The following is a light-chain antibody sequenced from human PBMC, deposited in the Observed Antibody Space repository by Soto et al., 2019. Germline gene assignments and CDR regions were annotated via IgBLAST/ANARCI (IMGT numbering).Light chain of an antibody. CDR3: HQYHSSPWT. J-gene: IGKJ1*01. CDR2: WAS. Sequence: DIVMTQSPDSLAVSLGERATINCKSSQSVLYSSNNKNYLAWYQQKPGQPPKLLIYWASTRESGVPDRFSGSGSGTDFSLTISIRQAEDVAVYYCHQYHSSPWTFGQGTKVEIK. CDR1: QSVLYSSNNKNY. V-gene: IGKV4-1*01.